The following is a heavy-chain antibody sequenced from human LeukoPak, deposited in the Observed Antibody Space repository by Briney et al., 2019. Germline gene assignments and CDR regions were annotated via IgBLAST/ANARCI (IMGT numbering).Heavy chain of an antibody. V-gene: IGHV5-51*01. Sequence: PGESLKISCEASGYSFPTYWIGWVRQMPGKGLEWMGIIYPGDSDTRYSPSFQGQVTISADKSINTAYLQWSSLKASDTAMYYCARQHGPGSYYSRAIDYWGQGTLVTVSS. D-gene: IGHD3-10*01. J-gene: IGHJ4*02. CDR1: GYSFPTYW. CDR3: ARQHGPGSYYSRAIDY. CDR2: IYPGDSDT.